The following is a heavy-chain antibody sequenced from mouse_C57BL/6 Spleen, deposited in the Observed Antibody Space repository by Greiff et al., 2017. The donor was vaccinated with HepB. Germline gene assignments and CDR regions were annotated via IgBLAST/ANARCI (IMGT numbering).Heavy chain of an antibody. CDR2: IYPGDGDT. CDR1: GYAFSSSW. J-gene: IGHJ4*01. V-gene: IGHV1-82*01. CDR3: ARDYGYDGYYYAMDY. D-gene: IGHD2-2*01. Sequence: VKVVESGPELVKPGASVKISCKASGYAFSSSWMNWVKQRPGKGLEWIGRIYPGDGDTNYNGKFKGKATLTADKSSSTAYMQLSSLTSEDSAVYFCARDYGYDGYYYAMDYWGQGTSVTVSS.